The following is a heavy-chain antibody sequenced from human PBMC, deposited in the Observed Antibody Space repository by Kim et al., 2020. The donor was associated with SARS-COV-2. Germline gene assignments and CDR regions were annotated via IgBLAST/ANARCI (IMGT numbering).Heavy chain of an antibody. D-gene: IGHD6-19*01. CDR1: GVSISSYY. CDR3: AGHSSCWDLYPQH. CDR2: IYYSGST. J-gene: IGHJ1*01. Sequence: SETLSLTCTVSGVSISSYYWSWIRQPPGKGLEWIGYIYYSGSTNYNPSLQSRVTISVDTSKNQFSLKLSSVTAADTAVYYCAGHSSCWDLYPQHWGQGTLVTVSS. V-gene: IGHV4-59*01.